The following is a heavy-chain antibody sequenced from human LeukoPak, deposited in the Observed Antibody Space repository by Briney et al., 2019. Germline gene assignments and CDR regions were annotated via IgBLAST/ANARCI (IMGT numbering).Heavy chain of an antibody. D-gene: IGHD2-21*02. J-gene: IGHJ4*02. CDR1: GFTVSSNY. V-gene: IGHV3-53*01. CDR3: ARDVLTPISGPYCGGDCYSAPFDY. CDR2: IYSGGST. Sequence: PGRSLRLSCAASGFTVSSNYMSCVRQAPREGLEWGSGIYSGGSTYYSDSVKGRLTISRDNSKNTRYLQMNGLRAEHTAAYYYARDVLTPISGPYCGGDCYSAPFDYWGQGTLVTVSS.